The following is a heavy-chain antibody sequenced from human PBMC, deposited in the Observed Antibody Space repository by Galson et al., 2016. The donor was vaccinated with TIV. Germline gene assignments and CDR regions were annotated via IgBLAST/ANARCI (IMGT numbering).Heavy chain of an antibody. CDR1: GFSPKDYG. CDR2: IGYDGTTK. Sequence: SLRLSCAVSGFSPKDYGTHWVRQAPGKGLEWVAVIGYDGTTKYYADSVNGRFTISRDTSTNTLYLQMNSLRAEDTALYYCAKAAGSGSSWRFDYWGQGTPVTVSS. V-gene: IGHV3-33*06. D-gene: IGHD6-13*01. CDR3: AKAAGSGSSWRFDY. J-gene: IGHJ4*02.